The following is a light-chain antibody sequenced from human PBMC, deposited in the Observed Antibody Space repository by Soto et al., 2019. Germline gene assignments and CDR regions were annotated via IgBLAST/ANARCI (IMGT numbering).Light chain of an antibody. Sequence: DIQMTQAPSSLSASVGDGVTITCRASQGIKNDLAWYQQKPGKAPKRLIYAVSSLQSEVPSRFSGSGSGTEFTLTISSLQPEDVATYYCLQHHSYPQTFGQGTKVEI. V-gene: IGKV1-17*01. CDR3: LQHHSYPQT. J-gene: IGKJ1*01. CDR2: AVS. CDR1: QGIKND.